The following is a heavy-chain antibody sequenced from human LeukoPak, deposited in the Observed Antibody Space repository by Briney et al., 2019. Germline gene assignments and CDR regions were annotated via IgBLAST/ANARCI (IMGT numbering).Heavy chain of an antibody. CDR2: IYYSGST. D-gene: IGHD6-13*01. V-gene: IGHV4-39*07. CDR3: ARDRKIAAAGNPGFYYGMDV. CDR1: GGSISSSSYY. J-gene: IGHJ6*02. Sequence: SETLSLTCTVSGGSISSSSYYWGWMRQPPGKGLEWIGSIYYSGSTYYNPSLKSRVTISLDTSKNQFSLKLSSLTAADTAVYYCARDRKIAAAGNPGFYYGMDVWGQGTTVTVSS.